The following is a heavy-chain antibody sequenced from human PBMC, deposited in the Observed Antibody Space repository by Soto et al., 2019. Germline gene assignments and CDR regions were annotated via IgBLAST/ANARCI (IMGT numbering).Heavy chain of an antibody. D-gene: IGHD7-27*01. V-gene: IGHV4-31*03. Sequence: SETLSLTCTVSGGSISSGGYYWSWIRQHPGKGLEWIGHIYYSGSTYYNPSLKGRITISVDTSKNQFSLKLNSVTAADTAVYFSATEMSNWNRFDPLGQGTLFTVSS. CDR1: GGSISSGGYY. CDR2: IYYSGST. J-gene: IGHJ5*02. CDR3: ATEMSNWNRFDP.